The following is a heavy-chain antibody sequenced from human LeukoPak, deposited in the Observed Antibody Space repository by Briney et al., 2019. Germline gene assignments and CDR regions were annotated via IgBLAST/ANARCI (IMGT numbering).Heavy chain of an antibody. V-gene: IGHV4-39*01. CDR3: ASTPYGKYSSGWYGFDY. Sequence: SETLSLTCTVSGGSISSSSYYWGWIRQPPGKGLEWIGSIYYSGSTYYNPSLKSRVTISVDTSKNQFSLKLSSVTAADTAVYYCASTPYGKYSSGWYGFDYWGQGTLVTVSS. CDR2: IYYSGST. J-gene: IGHJ4*02. CDR1: GGSISSSSYY. D-gene: IGHD6-19*01.